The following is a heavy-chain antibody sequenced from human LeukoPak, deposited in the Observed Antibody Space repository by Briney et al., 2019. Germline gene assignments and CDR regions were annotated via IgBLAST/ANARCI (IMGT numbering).Heavy chain of an antibody. Sequence: GGSLRLSCAASGFTFSSYAMSWVRQAPGKGLEWVSAISGSGGSTYYADSVKGRFTISRDNSKNTLYLQMNSLRAEDTAVYYCARADDILTGSIGPPDYWGQGTLVTVSS. D-gene: IGHD3-9*01. CDR3: ARADDILTGSIGPPDY. CDR1: GFTFSSYA. CDR2: ISGSGGST. J-gene: IGHJ4*02. V-gene: IGHV3-23*01.